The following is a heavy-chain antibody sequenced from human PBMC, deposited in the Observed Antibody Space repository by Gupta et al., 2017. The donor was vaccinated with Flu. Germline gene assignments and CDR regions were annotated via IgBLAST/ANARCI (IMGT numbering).Heavy chain of an antibody. V-gene: IGHV1-18*01. Sequence: QVQLVQSGSEVKMPGASVKVSCKAYGYTFTRYHIAWARQAPGQGLEWMGWISVYNGIANYMGKFRDRVIITADTATTTSHMGVRGLTSDDTAVYYCARVMEVTPRHWLDPWGQGTLVTVSS. CDR2: ISVYNGIA. CDR3: ARVMEVTPRHWLDP. D-gene: IGHD2-15*01. CDR1: GYTFTRYH. J-gene: IGHJ5*02.